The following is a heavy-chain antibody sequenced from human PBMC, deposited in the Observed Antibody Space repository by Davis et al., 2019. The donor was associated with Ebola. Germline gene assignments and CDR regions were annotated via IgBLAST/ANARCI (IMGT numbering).Heavy chain of an antibody. CDR3: ASGAGQSRNWNGEKQYYFDY. D-gene: IGHD1-20*01. V-gene: IGHV5-51*01. J-gene: IGHJ4*02. Sequence: GESLKISCKGSGYSFTSYWIGWVRQMPGKGLEWMGIIYPGDSDTRYSPSFQGQVTISADKSISTAYLQWSSLKASDTAMYYCASGAGQSRNWNGEKQYYFDYWGQGTLVTVSS. CDR2: IYPGDSDT. CDR1: GYSFTSYW.